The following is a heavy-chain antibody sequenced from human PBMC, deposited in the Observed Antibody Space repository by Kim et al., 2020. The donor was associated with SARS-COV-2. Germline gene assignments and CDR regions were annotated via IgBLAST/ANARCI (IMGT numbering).Heavy chain of an antibody. CDR3: AKDLWMNHYGGDPLDC. CDR1: GFSFDTYA. D-gene: IGHD2-21*02. Sequence: GGSLRLSCVVSGFSFDTYAIHWVRQAPGKGLEWVSGISGSGGITDYADSVKGRFTISRDNSKNTLYLQMNSLRAEDTAIYFCAKDLWMNHYGGDPLDCWGRGTLVLVSS. J-gene: IGHJ4*02. CDR2: ISGSGGIT. V-gene: IGHV3-23*01.